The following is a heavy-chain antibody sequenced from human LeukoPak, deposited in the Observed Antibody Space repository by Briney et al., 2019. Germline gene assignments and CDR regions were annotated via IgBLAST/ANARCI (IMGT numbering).Heavy chain of an antibody. Sequence: GGSLRLSCAASGFTFSSYAMSWVRQAPGKGLXXXXAISGSGGSTYYADSVKGRFTISRDNSKNTLYLQMNSLRAEDTAVYYCAKILLWFGELYDYWGQGTLVTVSS. CDR3: AKILLWFGELYDY. D-gene: IGHD3-10*01. J-gene: IGHJ4*02. V-gene: IGHV3-23*01. CDR2: ISGSGGST. CDR1: GFTFSSYA.